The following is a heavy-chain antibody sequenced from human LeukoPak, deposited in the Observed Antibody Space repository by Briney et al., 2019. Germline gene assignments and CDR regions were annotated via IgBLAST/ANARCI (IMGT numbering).Heavy chain of an antibody. J-gene: IGHJ4*02. Sequence: GGSLRLSCAASGFTFSYAWMSWVRQAPGKGLEWVGRIKSKTDGGTTDYTAPVNGRFTISRDDSKNTLYLQMNSLRVEDTAVYYCLRGDRRDYWGQGTLVTASS. CDR2: IKSKTDGGTT. CDR1: GFTFSYAW. CDR3: LRGDRRDY. D-gene: IGHD3-10*01. V-gene: IGHV3-15*01.